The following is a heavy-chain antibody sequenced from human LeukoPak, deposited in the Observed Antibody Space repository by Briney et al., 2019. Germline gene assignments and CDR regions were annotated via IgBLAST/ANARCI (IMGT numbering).Heavy chain of an antibody. D-gene: IGHD5-24*01. CDR3: ARRLRWLQLNAFDY. CDR2: MYYSGST. CDR1: GGSISSYY. J-gene: IGHJ4*02. Sequence: SETLSLTCTVSGGSISSYYWSWIRQPPGKGLQWIGSMYYSGSTYYNPSLKGRVTISVDTSKKQFSLKLSSVTAADTAVYYCARRLRWLQLNAFDYWGQGILVTVSS. V-gene: IGHV4-59*04.